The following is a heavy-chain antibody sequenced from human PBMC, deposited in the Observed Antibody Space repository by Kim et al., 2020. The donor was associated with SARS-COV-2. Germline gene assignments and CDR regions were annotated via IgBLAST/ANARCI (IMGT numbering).Heavy chain of an antibody. CDR3: ARRELELRALDY. CDR1: GGSISSSSYY. J-gene: IGHJ4*02. D-gene: IGHD1-7*01. CDR2: IYYSGST. Sequence: SETLSLTCTVSGGSISSSSYYWGWIRQPPGKGLEWIGSIYYSGSTYYNPSLKSRVTISVDTSKNQFSLKLSSVTAADTAVYYCARRELELRALDYWGQGTLVTVSS. V-gene: IGHV4-39*01.